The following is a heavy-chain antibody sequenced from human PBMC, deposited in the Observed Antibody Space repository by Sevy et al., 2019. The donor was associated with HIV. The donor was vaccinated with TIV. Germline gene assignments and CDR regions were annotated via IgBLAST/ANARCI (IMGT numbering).Heavy chain of an antibody. Sequence: VGSLRLSCAASGFNFSNYAMHWVRQAPGKGLEWVALIWYDGSNKNYADSNSMKGRFTISRDNSKNTLYLQMNNLRAEDTAVYYCARESREFRFDPWGQGTLVTVS. CDR2: IWYDGSNK. CDR3: ARESREFRFDP. J-gene: IGHJ5*02. CDR1: GFNFSNYA. V-gene: IGHV3-33*01.